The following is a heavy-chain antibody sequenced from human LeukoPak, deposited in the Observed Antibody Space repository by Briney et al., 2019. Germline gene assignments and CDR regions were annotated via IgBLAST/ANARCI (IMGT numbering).Heavy chain of an antibody. D-gene: IGHD2-15*01. J-gene: IGHJ4*02. CDR3: ARFGGYCSGGSCYPVDY. V-gene: IGHV1-2*06. CDR2: INPNSGGT. Sequence: ASVKVSCKASGYTFTGYYMHWVRQAPGQGLEWMGRINPNSGGTNYAQKFQGRVTMTRGTSISTAYMELSRLRSDDTAVYYCARFGGYCSGGSCYPVDYWGQGTLVTVSS. CDR1: GYTFTGYY.